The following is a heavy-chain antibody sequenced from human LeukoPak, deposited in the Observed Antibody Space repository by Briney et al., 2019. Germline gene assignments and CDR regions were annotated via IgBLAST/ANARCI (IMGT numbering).Heavy chain of an antibody. D-gene: IGHD3-22*01. CDR2: INHSGST. V-gene: IGHV4-34*01. CDR3: ARLREGDDSSGFDFDY. CDR1: GGSFSGYY. J-gene: IGHJ4*02. Sequence: PSETLSLTCAVYGGSFSGYYWSWIHQPPGKGLEWIGEINHSGSTNYNPSLKSRVTISVDTPKNQFSLKLSSVTAADTAVYYCARLREGDDSSGFDFDYWGQGTLVTVSS.